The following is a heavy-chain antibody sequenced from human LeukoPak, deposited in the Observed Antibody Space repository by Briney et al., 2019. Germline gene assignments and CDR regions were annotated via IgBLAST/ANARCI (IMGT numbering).Heavy chain of an antibody. CDR1: GGSISGYY. CDR3: AASIAARQNKEYFDY. CDR2: INHSGST. D-gene: IGHD6-6*01. J-gene: IGHJ4*02. Sequence: SETLSLTCTVSGGSISGYYWSWIRQPPGKGLEWIGEINHSGSTNYNPSLKSRVTISVDTSKNQFSLKLSSVTAADTAVYYCAASIAARQNKEYFDYWGQGTLVTVSS. V-gene: IGHV4-34*01.